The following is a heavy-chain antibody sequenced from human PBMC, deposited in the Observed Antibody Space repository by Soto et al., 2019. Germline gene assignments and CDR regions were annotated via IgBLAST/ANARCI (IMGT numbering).Heavy chain of an antibody. D-gene: IGHD4-17*01. J-gene: IGHJ4*02. CDR1: GVSISTYY. CDR2: MYYSGST. CDR3: ARLETTVTTFDS. V-gene: IGHV4-59*08. Sequence: PETLSLTCTVSGVSISTYYWSWIRQPPGKGLEWIGYMYYSGSTDFNHSLKSRVTISVDTSKNRFSLKLSSVTAADTAVYYCARLETTVTTFDSWGQGTLVTVSS.